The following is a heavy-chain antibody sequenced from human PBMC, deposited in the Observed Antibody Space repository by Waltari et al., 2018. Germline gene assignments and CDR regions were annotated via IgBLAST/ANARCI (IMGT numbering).Heavy chain of an antibody. CDR3: AKGAYSGYNLYWYFDF. Sequence: EGQLLESGGGLVQPGGALRLFWSASGFTCSRFAIDWVRQAPGEGLEWVSGISSGGGSTYYADSVKGRFTISRDSSKNTLYLQMHSLRAEDTAVYYCAKGAYSGYNLYWYFDFWGRGTLVTVSS. D-gene: IGHD5-12*01. CDR1: GFTCSRFA. V-gene: IGHV3-23*01. CDR2: ISSGGGST. J-gene: IGHJ2*01.